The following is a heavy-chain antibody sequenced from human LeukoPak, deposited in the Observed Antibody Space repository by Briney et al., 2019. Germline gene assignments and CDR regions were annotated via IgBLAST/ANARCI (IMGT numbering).Heavy chain of an antibody. CDR2: IHTSGNT. D-gene: IGHD4-23*01. V-gene: IGHV4-61*09. CDR3: ARVEAAALRWDFDY. J-gene: IGHJ4*02. Sequence: SETLSLTCTVSGGSISSGSYCWSWIRQPAGKGLEWIGHIHTSGNTNYNSSLKSRVTISVDTSKNQFSLKLSSVTAADTAVYYCARVEAAALRWDFDYWGQGTLVTVSS. CDR1: GGSISSGSYC.